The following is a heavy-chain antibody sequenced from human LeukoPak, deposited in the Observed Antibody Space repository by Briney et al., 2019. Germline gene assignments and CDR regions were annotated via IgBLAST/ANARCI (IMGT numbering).Heavy chain of an antibody. CDR3: AVLNGLNYYDSSGYSPFDY. V-gene: IGHV3-33*08. D-gene: IGHD3-22*01. CDR2: IWFDGSNK. CDR1: GFTFSSYA. J-gene: IGHJ4*02. Sequence: SGGSLRLSCAASGFTFSSYAMHWVRQAPGKGLEWVAIIWFDGSNKYYADSVKGRFTISRDNSENTLYLQMNSLRAEDTAVYYCAVLNGLNYYDSSGYSPFDYWGQGTLVTVSS.